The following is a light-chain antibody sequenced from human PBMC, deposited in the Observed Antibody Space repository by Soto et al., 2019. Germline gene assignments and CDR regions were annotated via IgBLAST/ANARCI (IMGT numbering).Light chain of an antibody. CDR2: GAS. Sequence: EIQMTQSPSSLSASVGDRVTITCRASQGISNYLAWYQQKPGKDPKLLIYGASTLQSGVPSRLSGSGSGTDFPLIINSLQPEDVATYYCQKYDSAPSTLGQGTKVEI. CDR3: QKYDSAPST. J-gene: IGKJ1*01. V-gene: IGKV1-27*01. CDR1: QGISNY.